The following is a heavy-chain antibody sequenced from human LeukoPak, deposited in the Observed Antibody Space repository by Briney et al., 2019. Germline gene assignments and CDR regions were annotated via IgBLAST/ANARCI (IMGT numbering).Heavy chain of an antibody. V-gene: IGHV4-30-2*01. CDR2: IFHTGHT. CDR1: GGSISSGDYP. Sequence: SETLSLTCAVSGGSISSGDYPWSWIRQPPGKGLEWIGYIFHTGHTSYNPSLKSRVTISVDMSKNQLSLKLSSVTAADTAVYYCARDGSKHYDFWSGYVWFDPWGQGTLVTVSS. CDR3: ARDGSKHYDFWSGYVWFDP. J-gene: IGHJ5*02. D-gene: IGHD3-3*01.